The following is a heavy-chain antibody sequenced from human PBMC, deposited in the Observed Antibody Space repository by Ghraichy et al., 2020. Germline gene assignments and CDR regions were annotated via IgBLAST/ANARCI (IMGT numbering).Heavy chain of an antibody. J-gene: IGHJ4*03. Sequence: ASVKVSCKASGYTFTNYGVTWVRQAPGQGLEWLGWISGYSGDTSYSQKLQGRVTMTTDTSTNTAYMELTNLRSDDTAVYFCARVFSAFGVVIMRGFFDYWGQGTKVTVSS. CDR3: ARVFSAFGVVIMRGFFDY. V-gene: IGHV1-18*04. D-gene: IGHD3-3*01. CDR1: GYTFTNYG. CDR2: ISGYSGDT.